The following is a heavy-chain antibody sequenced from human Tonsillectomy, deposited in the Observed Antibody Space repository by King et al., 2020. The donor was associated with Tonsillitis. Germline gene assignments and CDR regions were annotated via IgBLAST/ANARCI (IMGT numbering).Heavy chain of an antibody. Sequence: QLMQSGAEVKKPGSSVKVSCKASGGPFSSYAFSWVRQAPGQGLEWMGGIIPIFGTANYAQKFQGRVTITADKSTTTAYMELSSLRSEDTAVYYCARGGVYSSGWYAFDIWGQGTMVTVSS. V-gene: IGHV1-69*06. CDR3: ARGGVYSSGWYAFDI. J-gene: IGHJ3*02. CDR2: IIPIFGTA. CDR1: GGPFSSYA. D-gene: IGHD6-19*01.